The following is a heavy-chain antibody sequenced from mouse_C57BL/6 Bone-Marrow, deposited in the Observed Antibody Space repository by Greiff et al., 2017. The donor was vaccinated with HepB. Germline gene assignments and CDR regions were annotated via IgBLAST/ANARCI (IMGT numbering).Heavy chain of an antibody. CDR2: INPNNGGT. CDR3: ASITPYFDV. V-gene: IGHV1-26*01. Sequence: VQLQQSGPELVKPGASVKISCKASGYTFTDYYMNWVKQSHGKSLEWIGDINPNNGGTSYNQKFKGKATLTVDKSSSTAYMELRSLTSEDSAVYYCASITPYFDVWGTGTTVTVSS. CDR1: GYTFTDYY. D-gene: IGHD1-2*01. J-gene: IGHJ1*03.